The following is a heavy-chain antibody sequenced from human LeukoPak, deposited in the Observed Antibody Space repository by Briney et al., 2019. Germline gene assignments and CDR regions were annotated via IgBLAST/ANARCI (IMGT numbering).Heavy chain of an antibody. Sequence: GRSLRLSCAASGFTFSSYGMHWVRQAPGKGLEWVAVIWYDGSNKYYADSVKGRFTISRDNSKNTLYLQMNSLRAEDTAVYYCAEEGIAARPDLSHFDYWGQGTLVTVSS. D-gene: IGHD6-6*01. CDR3: AEEGIAARPDLSHFDY. CDR1: GFTFSSYG. V-gene: IGHV3-33*06. CDR2: IWYDGSNK. J-gene: IGHJ4*02.